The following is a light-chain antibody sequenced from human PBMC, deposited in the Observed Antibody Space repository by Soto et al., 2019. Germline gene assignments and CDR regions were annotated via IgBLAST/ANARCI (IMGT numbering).Light chain of an antibody. CDR2: GAS. J-gene: IGKJ1*01. CDR3: QQYYNWPRT. CDR1: QSVSST. Sequence: EIVMTQSPATLSVSPGERATLSCRASQSVSSTLAWYQQKPGQAPRLLIYGASTRATDIPARFSGSGSGTEFPLTISSRQSEDFAVYYCQQYYNWPRTFGQGTKVEIK. V-gene: IGKV3-15*01.